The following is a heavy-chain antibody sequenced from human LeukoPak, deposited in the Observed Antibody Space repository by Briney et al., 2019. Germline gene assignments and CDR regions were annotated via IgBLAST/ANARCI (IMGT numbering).Heavy chain of an antibody. CDR1: GYSISSGYY. V-gene: IGHV4-38-2*02. CDR3: ARVLAYAFDI. CDR2: LYHSGNT. D-gene: IGHD5-12*01. Sequence: PSETLSLTCTVSGYSISSGYYWGWIRQPPGKGLEWIGSLYHSGNTYYNASLRSRVTISADTSKNQFSLKLSSVTAADTAVYYCARVLAYAFDIWGQGTMVTVSS. J-gene: IGHJ3*02.